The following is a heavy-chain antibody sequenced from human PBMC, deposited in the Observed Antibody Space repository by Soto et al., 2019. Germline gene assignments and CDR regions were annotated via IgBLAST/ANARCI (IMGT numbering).Heavy chain of an antibody. CDR1: GFTFSSYW. V-gene: IGHV3-74*01. D-gene: IGHD3-9*01. CDR3: ARGFFLPGYADDY. J-gene: IGHJ4*02. CDR2: INSDGSST. Sequence: GGSLRLSCAASGFTFSSYWMHWVRQAPGKGLVWVSRINSDGSSTSYADSVKGRLTISRDNAKNTLYLQMNSLRAEDTAVYYCARGFFLPGYADDYGGKGPLVPVS.